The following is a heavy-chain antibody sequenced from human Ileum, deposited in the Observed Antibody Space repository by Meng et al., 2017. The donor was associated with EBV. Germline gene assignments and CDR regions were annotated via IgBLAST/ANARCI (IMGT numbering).Heavy chain of an antibody. CDR2: IFWNDDK. CDR1: GFSLSASGVG. CDR3: AHRSPGTYYRH. Sequence: QITLMESRPTLVNPTXPLTLTCTVSGFSLSASGVGVGLIRQPPGKALEWLALIFWNDDKRFSPSLKSRLTITRDTSKTQVVLTMTDMDPVDTATYYCAHRSPGTYYRHWGQGTLVTVSS. V-gene: IGHV2-5*01. D-gene: IGHD1-26*01. J-gene: IGHJ1*01.